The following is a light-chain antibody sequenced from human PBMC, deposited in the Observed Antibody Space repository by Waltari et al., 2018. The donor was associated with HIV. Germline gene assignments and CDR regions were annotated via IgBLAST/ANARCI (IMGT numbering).Light chain of an antibody. CDR2: DVS. J-gene: IGLJ2*01. CDR1: SSDVGGYNY. V-gene: IGLV2-11*01. CDR3: CSYAGSYTSRV. Sequence: QSALTQPRSVSGSPGQSVTIPCTGTSSDVGGYNYLSWYQQHPGKAPKLRIYDVSKRPSGVPVRFSGSKSGNTASLTISGLQAEDEADYYCCSYAGSYTSRVFGGGTKLTVL.